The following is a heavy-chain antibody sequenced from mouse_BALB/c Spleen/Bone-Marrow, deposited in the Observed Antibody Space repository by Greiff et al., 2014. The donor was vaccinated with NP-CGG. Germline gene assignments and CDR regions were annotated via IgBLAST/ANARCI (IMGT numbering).Heavy chain of an antibody. V-gene: IGHV1-82*01. J-gene: IGHJ3*01. CDR1: GYSFSSSW. CDR2: IYPGDGDT. D-gene: IGHD1-1*01. Sequence: QVQLQQSGPEMVKPGASVKISCRASGYSFSSSWMNWVKQRPGQGLERIGRIYPGDGDTNYNGKFKGKATLTADKSSSTAYMQLSSLTSVDSAVYICARTYGSSYFVYWGQGTLVTVSA. CDR3: ARTYGSSYFVY.